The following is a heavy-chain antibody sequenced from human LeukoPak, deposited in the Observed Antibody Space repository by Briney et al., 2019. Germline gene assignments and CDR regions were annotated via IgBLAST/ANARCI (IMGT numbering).Heavy chain of an antibody. CDR2: ISAYNGNT. Sequence: ASVKVSCKASGYTFTSYGISWVRQAPGQGLEWMGWISAYNGNTNYAQKFQGRVTMTRDMSTSTVYMELSSLRSEDTAVYYCARVYYYDSSGYRAFDIWGQGTMVTVSS. J-gene: IGHJ3*02. D-gene: IGHD3-22*01. V-gene: IGHV1-18*01. CDR3: ARVYYYDSSGYRAFDI. CDR1: GYTFTSYG.